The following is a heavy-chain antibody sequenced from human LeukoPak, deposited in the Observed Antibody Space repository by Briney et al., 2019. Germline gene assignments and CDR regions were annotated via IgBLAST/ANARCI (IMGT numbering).Heavy chain of an antibody. CDR3: ARDYYYDSSGDDY. CDR1: GYTFTGYY. CDR2: INPNSGGT. Sequence: GASVKVSCKASGYTFTGYYMHWVRQAPGQGLEWMGWINPNSGGTNYAQKFQGRVTMTRDTSISTAYMELSRLRSDDTAVYYCARDYYYDSSGDDYWGQGTLVTVSS. D-gene: IGHD3-22*01. V-gene: IGHV1-2*02. J-gene: IGHJ4*02.